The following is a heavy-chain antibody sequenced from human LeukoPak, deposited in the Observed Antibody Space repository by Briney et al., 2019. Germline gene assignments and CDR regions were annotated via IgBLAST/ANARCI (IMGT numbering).Heavy chain of an antibody. CDR3: AKGKGRLGTFQSDFDY. D-gene: IGHD1-7*01. Sequence: PGGSLRLSCAAPGFTFSSYGTHWVRQAPGKGLEWVTFIWYDGSNEYYADSVKGRFSISKDNSKNTVFLQMNSLRAEDTAVYYCAKGKGRLGTFQSDFDYWGQGSLVTVSS. V-gene: IGHV3-30*02. J-gene: IGHJ4*02. CDR2: IWYDGSNE. CDR1: GFTFSSYG.